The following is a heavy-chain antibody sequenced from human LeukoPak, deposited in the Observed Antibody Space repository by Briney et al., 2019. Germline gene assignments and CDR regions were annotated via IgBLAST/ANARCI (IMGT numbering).Heavy chain of an antibody. V-gene: IGHV4-34*01. CDR3: ARGQKVTYYYDSSGYYLNWFDP. CDR1: GGSFSGYY. J-gene: IGHJ5*02. D-gene: IGHD3-22*01. CDR2: INHSGST. Sequence: SETLSLTCAVYGGSFSGYYWSWIRQPPGKGLEWIGEINHSGSTNYNPSLKSRVTISVDTSKNQFSLKLSSVTAADTAVYYCARGQKVTYYYDSSGYYLNWFDPWGQGTLATVSS.